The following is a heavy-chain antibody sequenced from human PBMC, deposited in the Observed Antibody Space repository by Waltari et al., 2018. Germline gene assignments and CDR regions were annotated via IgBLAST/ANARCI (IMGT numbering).Heavy chain of an antibody. V-gene: IGHV3-9*03. D-gene: IGHD6-13*01. CDR2: ISWNSGSI. CDR3: AKGDSSWYSAAAFDY. CDR1: GFTFDDYA. J-gene: IGHJ4*02. Sequence: EVQLVESGGGLVQPGRSLRLSCAAAGFTFDDYAMHWVRQAPGKGLERVSGISWNSGSIGYADSVKGRFTISRDNAKNSLYLQMNSLRAEDMALYYCAKGDSSWYSAAAFDYWGQGTLVTVSS.